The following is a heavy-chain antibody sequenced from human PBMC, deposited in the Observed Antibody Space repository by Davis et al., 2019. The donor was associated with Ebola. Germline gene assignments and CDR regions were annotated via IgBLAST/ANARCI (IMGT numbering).Heavy chain of an antibody. D-gene: IGHD1-1*01. CDR3: TTVYSWNDWNDY. CDR1: GFTFSSYG. CDR2: IWYDGSNK. V-gene: IGHV3-33*01. J-gene: IGHJ4*02. Sequence: GGSLRLSCAASGFTFSSYGMHWVRQAPGKGLEWVAVIWYDGSNKYYADSVKGRFTISRDDSKNTLYLQMNSLKTEDTAVYYCTTVYSWNDWNDYWGQGTLVTVSS.